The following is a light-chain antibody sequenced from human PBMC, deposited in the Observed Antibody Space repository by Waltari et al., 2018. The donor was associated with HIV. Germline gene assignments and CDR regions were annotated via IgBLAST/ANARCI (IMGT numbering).Light chain of an antibody. CDR1: QSVSSNY. CDR3: QQYGISPIYT. V-gene: IGKV3-20*01. CDR2: GAS. J-gene: IGKJ2*01. Sequence: SVLTQSPGTLSLSPGETATLPCRASQSVSSNYLAWYQQKPGQPPRLLIYGASSRATGIPDRFSGSGSVTDFTLTISRLEPEDFAVYYCQQYGISPIYTFGQGTKLEIK.